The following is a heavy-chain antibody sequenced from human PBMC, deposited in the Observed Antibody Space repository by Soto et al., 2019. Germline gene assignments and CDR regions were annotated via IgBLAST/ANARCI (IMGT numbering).Heavy chain of an antibody. D-gene: IGHD7-27*01. Sequence: EVQVLESGGGLVQPGGSLRLSCAGSGFTFINYAMNWVRQAPGKGLEWVSSISGGGDAAFFPDSVMGRFTISRDNSTNTVTPQMNSLGVEDAAVYYCARKILGSNNRTNYWYFDRWGRGTLVTVSS. J-gene: IGHJ2*01. CDR3: ARKILGSNNRTNYWYFDR. V-gene: IGHV3-23*01. CDR2: ISGGGDAA. CDR1: GFTFINYA.